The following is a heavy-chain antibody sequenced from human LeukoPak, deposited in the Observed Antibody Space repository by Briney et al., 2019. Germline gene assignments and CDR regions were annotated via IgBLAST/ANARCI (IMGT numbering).Heavy chain of an antibody. CDR2: IYYSGST. D-gene: IGHD2-2*01. CDR3: ARHWVDIVVVVPAAKIGYSSSCYFDY. V-gene: IGHV4-39*01. J-gene: IGHJ4*02. CDR1: GGSISSSSYY. Sequence: NSSETLSLTCTVSGGSISSSSYYWGWIRQPPGKGLEWIGSIYYSGSTYYNPSLKSRVTISVDTSKNQFSLKLSSVTAADTAVYYCARHWVDIVVVVPAAKIGYSSSCYFDYWGQGTLVTVSS.